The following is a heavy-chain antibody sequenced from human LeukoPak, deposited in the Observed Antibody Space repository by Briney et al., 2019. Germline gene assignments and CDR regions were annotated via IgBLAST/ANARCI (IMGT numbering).Heavy chain of an antibody. D-gene: IGHD3-22*01. CDR1: GGSISSSSYY. V-gene: IGHV4-39*01. Sequence: PSETLSLTCTVSGGSISSSSYYWGWIRQPPGKGLEWIGSIYYSGSTYYNPSLKSRVTISVDSSKNQFSLKLSSVTAADTAVYYCARVTAYDGSGYYKYYSDYCGQGTLVTVSS. J-gene: IGHJ4*02. CDR3: ARVTAYDGSGYYKYYSDY. CDR2: IYYSGST.